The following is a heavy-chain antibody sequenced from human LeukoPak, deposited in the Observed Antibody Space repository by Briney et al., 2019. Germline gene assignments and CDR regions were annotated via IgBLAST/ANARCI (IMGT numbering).Heavy chain of an antibody. D-gene: IGHD4-23*01. CDR1: GGTFSSYA. CDR3: ARSNSGGNPLVDAFDI. Sequence: SVKVSCKAFGGTFSSYAISWVRQAPGQGLEWMGGIIPIFGTANYAQKFQGRVTITTDESTSTAYMELSSLRSEDTAVYYCARSNSGGNPLVDAFDIWGQGTMVTVSS. V-gene: IGHV1-69*05. CDR2: IIPIFGTA. J-gene: IGHJ3*02.